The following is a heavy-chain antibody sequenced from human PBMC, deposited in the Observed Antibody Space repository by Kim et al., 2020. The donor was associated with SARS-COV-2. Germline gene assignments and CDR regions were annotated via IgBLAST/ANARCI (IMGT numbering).Heavy chain of an antibody. Sequence: GGSLRLSCAASGFTFSSYAMSWVRQAPGKGLEWVSAISGSGGSTIYADSVKGRFPISRDNSKNTLYLQMNSLRAEDTAVYYCAKGPACGDDTCYSNFDYWGQGTLVTVSS. CDR3: AKGPACGDDTCYSNFDY. J-gene: IGHJ4*02. V-gene: IGHV3-23*01. D-gene: IGHD2-15*01. CDR2: ISGSGGST. CDR1: GFTFSSYA.